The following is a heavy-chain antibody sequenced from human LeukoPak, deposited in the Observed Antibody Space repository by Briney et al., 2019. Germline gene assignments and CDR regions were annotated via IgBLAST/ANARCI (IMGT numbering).Heavy chain of an antibody. CDR3: ARPAYCGGNCYYFPDY. Sequence: RPGGSLRLSCAASGFTFSSYEMNWVRQAPGKGLEWVSYISSSGTIYYADSVKGRATISRDNAKNSLYLQMNSLRAEDTAVYYCARPAYCGGNCYYFPDYWGQGTLVTVPS. CDR1: GFTFSSYE. D-gene: IGHD2-21*02. CDR2: ISSSGTI. V-gene: IGHV3-48*03. J-gene: IGHJ4*02.